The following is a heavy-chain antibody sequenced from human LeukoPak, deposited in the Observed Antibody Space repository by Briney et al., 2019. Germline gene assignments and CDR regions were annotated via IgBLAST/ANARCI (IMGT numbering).Heavy chain of an antibody. D-gene: IGHD6-6*01. CDR2: INHSGST. J-gene: IGHJ4*02. CDR3: ARYSSSSSPFDY. Sequence: NSSETLSLTCAVYGGSFSGYYWSWIRQPPGKGLEWIGEINHSGSTNYNPSLKSRVTISVDTSKNQFSLKLSSVTAADTAVYYCARYSSSSSPFDYWGQGTLVTVSS. V-gene: IGHV4-34*01. CDR1: GGSFSGYY.